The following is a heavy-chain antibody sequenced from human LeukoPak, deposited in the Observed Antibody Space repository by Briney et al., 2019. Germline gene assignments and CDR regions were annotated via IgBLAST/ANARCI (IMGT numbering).Heavy chain of an antibody. CDR3: AKPPPDSSSWLFDY. Sequence: GGSLRLPCAASGFTFSTYAMSWVRQAPGKGLEWVSTLSANGGSTYYADSVKGRFTISRDNSKNTLNLQMNSLRVEDTAVYYCAKPPPDSSSWLFDYWGQGTLVTVSS. CDR2: LSANGGST. V-gene: IGHV3-23*01. D-gene: IGHD6-13*01. CDR1: GFTFSTYA. J-gene: IGHJ4*02.